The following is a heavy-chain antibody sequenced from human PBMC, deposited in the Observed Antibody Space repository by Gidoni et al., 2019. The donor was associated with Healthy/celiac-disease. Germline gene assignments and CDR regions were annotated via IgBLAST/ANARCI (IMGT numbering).Heavy chain of an antibody. CDR2: INPSGGST. D-gene: IGHD2-8*01. CDR3: ARDLLGYCTNGVCYAHDY. J-gene: IGHJ4*02. V-gene: IGHV1-46*01. Sequence: QVQLVQSGAEVKKPGASVKVSCKASGYTFTSYYMHWVRQAPGQGLEWMGIINPSGGSTSYAQKFQGRVTMTRDTSTSTVYMELSSLRSEDTAVYYCARDLLGYCTNGVCYAHDYWGQGTLVTVSS. CDR1: GYTFTSYY.